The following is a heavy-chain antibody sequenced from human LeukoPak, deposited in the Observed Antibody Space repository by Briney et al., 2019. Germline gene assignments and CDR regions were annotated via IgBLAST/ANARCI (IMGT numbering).Heavy chain of an antibody. D-gene: IGHD4-17*01. CDR3: AKDKSEVTTVTPVSLYYFDY. V-gene: IGHV3-23*01. J-gene: IGHJ4*02. CDR1: GFTFSSYG. CDR2: ISGSGGST. Sequence: GGSLRLSCAASGFTFSSYGMSWVRQAPGKGLEWVSAISGSGGSTYYADSVKGRFTISRDNSKNTLYLQMNSLRAEDTAVYYCAKDKSEVTTVTPVSLYYFDYWGQGTLVTVSS.